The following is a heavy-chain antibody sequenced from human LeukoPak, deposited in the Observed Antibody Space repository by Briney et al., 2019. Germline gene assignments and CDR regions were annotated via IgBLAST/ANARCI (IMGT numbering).Heavy chain of an antibody. D-gene: IGHD6-6*01. J-gene: IGHJ4*02. CDR3: ARLKQLVSWVDY. Sequence: PSETLSLTCTVSGGSISSYYWSWIRQPPGKGLEWIGYIYYSVSTNYNPSLKSRVTISVDTSKNQFSLKLSSVTAADTAVYYCARLKQLVSWVDYWGQGTLVTVSS. V-gene: IGHV4-59*01. CDR1: GGSISSYY. CDR2: IYYSVST.